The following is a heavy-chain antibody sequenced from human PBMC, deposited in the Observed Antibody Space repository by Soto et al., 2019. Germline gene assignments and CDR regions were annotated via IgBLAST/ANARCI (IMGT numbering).Heavy chain of an antibody. J-gene: IGHJ4*02. Sequence: EVQLVNSGGGLVKPGGSLRLSCVASGFTFSDYTMHWVRQAPGKGLQWVSSISDSSSYIYYGDSVKGRLNISRNNAKNSMYLRMDGLRAEETAVYYCARAPNRLKLSFFDHWGQGALVTVSS. CDR1: GFTFSDYT. D-gene: IGHD6-25*01. V-gene: IGHV3-21*01. CDR3: ARAPNRLKLSFFDH. CDR2: ISDSSSYI.